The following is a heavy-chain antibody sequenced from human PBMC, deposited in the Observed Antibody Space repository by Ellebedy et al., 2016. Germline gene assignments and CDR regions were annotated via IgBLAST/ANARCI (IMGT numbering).Heavy chain of an antibody. CDR3: ARDGDFWSGFKGGSNWFNP. CDR2: ISSSSSTI. J-gene: IGHJ5*02. CDR1: GFTFSSYS. Sequence: GESLKISXAASGFTFSSYSMNWVRQAPGKGLEWVSYISSSSSTIYYADSVKGRFTISRDNAKNSLYLQMNSLRDEDTAVYYCARDGDFWSGFKGGSNWFNPWGQGTLVTVSS. D-gene: IGHD3-3*01. V-gene: IGHV3-48*02.